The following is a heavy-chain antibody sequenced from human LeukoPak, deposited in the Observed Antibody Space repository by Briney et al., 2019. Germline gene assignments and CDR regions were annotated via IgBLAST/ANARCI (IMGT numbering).Heavy chain of an antibody. CDR1: GFSLTTNEVA. CDR3: ARRFTSSSHWNFDY. D-gene: IGHD6-13*01. J-gene: IGHJ4*02. Sequence: SGPTLVKPTQTLTLTCTFSGFSLTTNEVAVGWIRQPPGKALEWLALIYSNDDKNYSPSLQSKLTITKDTSKNQVVLTMTNMDPVDTATYYCARRFTSSSHWNFDYWGQGSLVTVSS. V-gene: IGHV2-5*01. CDR2: IYSNDDK.